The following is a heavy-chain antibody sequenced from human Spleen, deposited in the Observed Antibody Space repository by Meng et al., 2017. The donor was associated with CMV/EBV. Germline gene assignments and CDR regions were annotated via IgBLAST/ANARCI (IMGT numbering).Heavy chain of an antibody. J-gene: IGHJ6*02. Sequence: GGSLRLSCAASGFTFSSYWMSWVRQAPGKGLEWVANIKQDGSEKYYVDSVKGRFTISRDNAKNSLYLQMNSLRAEDTAVYYCARDSLRDFWSGYFNGMDVWGQGTTVTVSS. D-gene: IGHD3-3*01. CDR2: IKQDGSEK. CDR1: GFTFSSYW. V-gene: IGHV3-7*01. CDR3: ARDSLRDFWSGYFNGMDV.